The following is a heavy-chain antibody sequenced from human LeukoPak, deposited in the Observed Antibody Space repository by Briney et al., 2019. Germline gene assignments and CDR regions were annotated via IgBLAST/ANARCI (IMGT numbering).Heavy chain of an antibody. V-gene: IGHV3-43*01. D-gene: IGHD6-13*01. CDR3: ASGAAVGASRFDY. J-gene: IGHJ4*02. Sequence: PGGSLRLSCAASGFTFDDYTMHWVRQAPGKGLEWVSLISWDGGSTYYADSVKGRFTISRDNAKNSLYLQMNNLRAEDTAVYYCASGAAVGASRFDYWGQGTLVTVSS. CDR2: ISWDGGST. CDR1: GFTFDDYT.